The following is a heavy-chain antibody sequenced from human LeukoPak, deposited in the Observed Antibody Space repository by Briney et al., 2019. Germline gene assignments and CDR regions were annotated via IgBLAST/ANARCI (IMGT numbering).Heavy chain of an antibody. Sequence: GGSLRLSCAASGFTFSSYGMSWVRQAPGKGLEWVSAISGSGGSTYYADSVNGRFTISRDNSKNTLYLQMNSLRAEDTAVYYCAKRVVVIRAFDIWGQGTMVTVSS. V-gene: IGHV3-23*01. D-gene: IGHD3-22*01. J-gene: IGHJ3*02. CDR2: ISGSGGST. CDR1: GFTFSSYG. CDR3: AKRVVVIRAFDI.